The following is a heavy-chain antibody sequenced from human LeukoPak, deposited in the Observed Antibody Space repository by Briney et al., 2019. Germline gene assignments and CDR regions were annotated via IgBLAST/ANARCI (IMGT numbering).Heavy chain of an antibody. CDR1: GFIFGDYS. CDR2: IRTKVYGGTT. CDR3: ARRGYGYGYLDY. J-gene: IGHJ4*02. V-gene: IGHV3-49*04. D-gene: IGHD5-18*01. Sequence: PGRSLRLSCTPSGFIFGDYSMSWVRQAPGKGLEWVAFIRTKVYGGTTEYAASVKGRFTISRDDSESIAYLQMNSLKTEDTAVYCCARRGYGYGYLDYWGQGTLVTVSS.